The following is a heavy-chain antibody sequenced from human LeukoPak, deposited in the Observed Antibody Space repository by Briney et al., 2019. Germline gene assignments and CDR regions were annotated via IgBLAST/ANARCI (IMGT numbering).Heavy chain of an antibody. CDR1: GFTFSSYA. CDR2: ISGSGGST. V-gene: IGHV3-23*01. CDR3: AKHQETRAGGVNPYYFDY. Sequence: GGSLRLSCAASGFTFSSYAMSWVRQAPGKGLEWVSAISGSGGSTYYADSVKGRFTISRDNSKNTLYLQMSSLRAEDTAVYYCAKHQETRAGGVNPYYFDYWGQGTLVTVSS. J-gene: IGHJ4*02. D-gene: IGHD1-14*01.